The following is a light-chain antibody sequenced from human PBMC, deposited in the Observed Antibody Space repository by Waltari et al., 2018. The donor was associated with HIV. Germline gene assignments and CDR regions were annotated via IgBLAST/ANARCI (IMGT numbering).Light chain of an antibody. CDR1: SSNTGAGYD. CDR2: GNS. V-gene: IGLV1-40*01. J-gene: IGLJ3*02. CDR3: QSYDSSLSAWV. Sequence: QSVLTQPPSVSGAPGQRVTISCTGSSSNTGAGYDVPWYQQLPGTAPNLLIYGNSNRPSGVPDRFSGSKSGTSASLAITGLQAEDEADYYCQSYDSSLSAWVFGGGTRLTVL.